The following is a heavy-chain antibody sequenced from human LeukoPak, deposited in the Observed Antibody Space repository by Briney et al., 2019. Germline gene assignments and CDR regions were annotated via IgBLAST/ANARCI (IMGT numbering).Heavy chain of an antibody. CDR2: IIPIFGTA. Sequence: SVKVSCKASGGTFSSYAISWVRQAPGQGLEWMGRIIPIFGTANYAQKFQGRVTITTDESTSTVYMELSSLRSEDTAVYYCARDGDPYDILTGSIRFDYWGQGTLVTVSS. D-gene: IGHD3-9*01. J-gene: IGHJ4*02. CDR3: ARDGDPYDILTGSIRFDY. CDR1: GGTFSSYA. V-gene: IGHV1-69*05.